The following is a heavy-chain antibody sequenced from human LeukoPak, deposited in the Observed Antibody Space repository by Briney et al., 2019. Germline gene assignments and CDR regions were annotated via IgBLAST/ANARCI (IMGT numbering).Heavy chain of an antibody. CDR3: ASPKEGGIAAAGTFVWNV. CDR1: GGTFSSYA. J-gene: IGHJ6*02. CDR2: IIPIFGTA. D-gene: IGHD6-13*01. Sequence: SVKVSCKASGGTFSSYAISWVRQAPGQGLEWMGGIIPIFGTANYAQKFQGRVAITADESTSTAYMELSSLRSEDTAVYYCASPKEGGIAAAGTFVWNVWGQGTTVTVSS. V-gene: IGHV1-69*13.